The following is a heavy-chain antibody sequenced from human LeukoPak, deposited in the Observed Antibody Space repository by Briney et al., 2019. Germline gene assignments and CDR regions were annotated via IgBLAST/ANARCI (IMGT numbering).Heavy chain of an antibody. V-gene: IGHV4-59*01. J-gene: IGHJ4*02. CDR2: VSFSGIT. D-gene: IGHD3-22*01. CDR1: GVSISSYY. Sequence: SETLSLTCTVTGVSISSYYWSWIRQPPGRGLEWIGYVSFSGITNLNPSLKSRVTMSRDTSKNQFSLRLLSVTAADMAVYFCASYSYDTSGYYYAFGYWGQGLLVTVSS. CDR3: ASYSYDTSGYYYAFGY.